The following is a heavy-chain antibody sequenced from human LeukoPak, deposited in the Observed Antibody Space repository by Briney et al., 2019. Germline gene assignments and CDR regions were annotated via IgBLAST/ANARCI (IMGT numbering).Heavy chain of an antibody. V-gene: IGHV3-23*01. CDR3: AKANGNWNDRLFDY. Sequence: GGSLRLSCAASGFTFSSYAMNWVRQAPGRGLEWVSVIGGSGGNIYYADSVKGRFTISRDNSKNTLYLQMNSLRAEDTAVYYCAKANGNWNDRLFDYWGQGTLVTVSS. J-gene: IGHJ4*02. CDR2: IGGSGGNI. CDR1: GFTFSSYA. D-gene: IGHD1-20*01.